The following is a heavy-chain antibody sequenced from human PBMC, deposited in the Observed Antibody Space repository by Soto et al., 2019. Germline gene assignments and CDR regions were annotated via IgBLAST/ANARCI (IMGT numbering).Heavy chain of an antibody. CDR1: GGSMSSSSYY. J-gene: IGHJ5*02. Sequence: SETLSLTCTVSGGSMSSSSYYWGWIRQPPGKGLEWIGSIYYSGTTYYNPSLKSRVTISVDTSKNQFSLNLSSVTAADTAVYYCASPKIAFYNWFDPWGQGTLVT. CDR2: IYYSGTT. V-gene: IGHV4-39*01. D-gene: IGHD3-3*02. CDR3: ASPKIAFYNWFDP.